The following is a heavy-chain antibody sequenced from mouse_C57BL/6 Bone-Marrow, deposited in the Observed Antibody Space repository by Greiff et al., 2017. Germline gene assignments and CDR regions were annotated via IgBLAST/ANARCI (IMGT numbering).Heavy chain of an antibody. CDR3: ASSYDYDDYTMCY. J-gene: IGHJ4*01. D-gene: IGHD2-4*01. CDR1: GYTFTNYW. CDR2: MHPNGGSP. Sequence: QVQLQQPGAELVKPGASVKLSCKASGYTFTNYWMNWVKQRPGQGLEWIGMMHPNGGSPDYNEKFKSEATLSVDKSSRTAYMELSRLTSEDSAVYYCASSYDYDDYTMCYWGQGTSVTVSS. V-gene: IGHV1-64*01.